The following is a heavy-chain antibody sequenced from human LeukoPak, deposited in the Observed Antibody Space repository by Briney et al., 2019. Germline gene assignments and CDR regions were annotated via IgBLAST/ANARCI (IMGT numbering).Heavy chain of an antibody. CDR1: GLTFSSFA. J-gene: IGHJ3*02. V-gene: IGHV3-23*01. D-gene: IGHD7-27*01. Sequence: GGSLRLSCVVSGLTFSSFAMSWVRQAPGKGLEWVSAISGSGGSTYYVDSVKGRITISRDNSKNTLYLQMNSLRAEDTAVYYCAKYTGRRAFDMWGQGTMVTDSS. CDR2: ISGSGGST. CDR3: AKYTGRRAFDM.